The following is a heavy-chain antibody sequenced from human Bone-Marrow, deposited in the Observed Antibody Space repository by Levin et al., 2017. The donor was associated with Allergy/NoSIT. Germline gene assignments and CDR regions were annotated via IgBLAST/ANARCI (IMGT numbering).Heavy chain of an antibody. Sequence: QPGGSLRLSCAASGFTVSSNYMSWVRQAPGKGPEWVSVIYSGGSTYYADSVKGRFTISRDNSKNTLYLQMNSLRDEDTAVYYCARGWFGELLSHWGQGTLVTVSS. D-gene: IGHD3-10*01. J-gene: IGHJ4*02. CDR3: ARGWFGELLSH. CDR2: IYSGGST. CDR1: GFTVSSNY. V-gene: IGHV3-53*01.